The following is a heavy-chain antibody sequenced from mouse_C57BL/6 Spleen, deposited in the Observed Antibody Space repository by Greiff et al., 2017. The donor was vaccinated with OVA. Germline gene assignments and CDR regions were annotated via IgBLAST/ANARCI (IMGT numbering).Heavy chain of an antibody. CDR3: ARGGYYGSFAY. V-gene: IGHV1-61*01. D-gene: IGHD1-1*01. CDR1: GYTFTSYW. CDR2: IYPSDSET. J-gene: IGHJ3*01. Sequence: VKLQQPGAELVRPGSSVKLSCKASGYTFTSYWMDWVKQRPGQGLEWIGNIYPSDSETHYNQKFKDKATLTVDKSSSTAYMQLSSLTSEDSAVYYCARGGYYGSFAYWGQGTLVTVSA.